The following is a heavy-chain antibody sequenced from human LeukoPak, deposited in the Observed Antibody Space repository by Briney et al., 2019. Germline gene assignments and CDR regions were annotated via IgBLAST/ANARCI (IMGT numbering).Heavy chain of an antibody. CDR3: ASGTVVAAIHY. Sequence: PSETLSLTCAVYGGSFSGYYWSWIRQPPGKGLEWIGYIYYSGSTNYNPSLKSRDSISVDTSKNQFSLKLSSVTAADTAVYYCASGTVVAAIHYWGQGTLVTVSS. D-gene: IGHD2-15*01. V-gene: IGHV4-34*11. CDR1: GGSFSGYY. J-gene: IGHJ4*02. CDR2: IYYSGST.